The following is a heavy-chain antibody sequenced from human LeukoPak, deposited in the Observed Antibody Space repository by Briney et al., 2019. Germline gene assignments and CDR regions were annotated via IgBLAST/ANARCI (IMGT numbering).Heavy chain of an antibody. D-gene: IGHD1-26*01. V-gene: IGHV4-59*08. CDR3: ARHGPYLGRLGWFDP. CDR2: IYYSGST. Sequence: SETLSLTCTVSGGSISSYYWSWIRQPPGMGLEWIGCIYYSGSTNYNPSLKSRVTISVDTSKNQFSLNLSSVIAADTAVYYCARHGPYLGRLGWFDPWGQGTLVTVSS. CDR1: GGSISSYY. J-gene: IGHJ5*02.